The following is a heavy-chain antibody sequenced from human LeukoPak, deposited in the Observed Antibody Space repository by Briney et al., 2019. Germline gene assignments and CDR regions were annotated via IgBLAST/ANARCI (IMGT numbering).Heavy chain of an antibody. CDR3: ARDLYYYDSGRYYYGMDV. Sequence: PGGSLRLSCAASGFTFSDYYMSWIRQAPGKGLEWVSYISSSGSTIYYADSVKGRFTISRDDAKNSLYLQMNSLRAEDTAVYYCARDLYYYDSGRYYYGMDVWGQGTTVTVSS. D-gene: IGHD3-22*01. CDR1: GFTFSDYY. V-gene: IGHV3-11*01. CDR2: ISSSGSTI. J-gene: IGHJ6*02.